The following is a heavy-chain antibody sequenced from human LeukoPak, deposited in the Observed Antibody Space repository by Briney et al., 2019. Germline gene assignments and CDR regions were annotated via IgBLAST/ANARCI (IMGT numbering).Heavy chain of an antibody. CDR3: ARGPGFGYDSRNFDY. J-gene: IGHJ4*02. CDR1: GYTFTGYY. Sequence: GASVKVSCKASGYTFTGYYMHWVRQAPGRGLEWMGWINPNSGGTNYAQKFQGWVTMTRDTSISTAYMELSRLRSDDTAVYYCARGPGFGYDSRNFDYWGQGTLVTVSS. CDR2: INPNSGGT. V-gene: IGHV1-2*04. D-gene: IGHD5-12*01.